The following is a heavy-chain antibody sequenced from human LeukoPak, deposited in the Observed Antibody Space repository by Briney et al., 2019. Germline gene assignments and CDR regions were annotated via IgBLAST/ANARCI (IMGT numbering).Heavy chain of an antibody. CDR1: GFTVSSNY. V-gene: IGHV3-66*01. D-gene: IGHD1-26*01. J-gene: IGHJ4*02. CDR3: ARDGRFPPEVLPRYFDY. CDR2: IYSGGST. Sequence: GSLRLSCAASGFTVSSNYMSWVRQAPGKGLEWVSVIYSGGSTYYADSVKGRFTISRDNSKNTLYLQMNSLRAEDTAVYYCARDGRFPPEVLPRYFDYWGQGTLVTVSS.